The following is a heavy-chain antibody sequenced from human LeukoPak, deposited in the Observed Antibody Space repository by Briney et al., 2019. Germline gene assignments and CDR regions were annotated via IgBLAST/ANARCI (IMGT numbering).Heavy chain of an antibody. J-gene: IGHJ5*02. CDR2: INPDSGGT. CDR3: AREPKSCSSTSCYQGGWFDP. D-gene: IGHD2-2*01. Sequence: GASVKVSCKASGYTFTGYYIHWVRQAPGQGLEWMGWINPDSGGTNYAQKFQGRVTMTRDTSISTAYMELSRLRSDDTAVYYCAREPKSCSSTSCYQGGWFDPWGQGTLVTVSS. V-gene: IGHV1-2*02. CDR1: GYTFTGYY.